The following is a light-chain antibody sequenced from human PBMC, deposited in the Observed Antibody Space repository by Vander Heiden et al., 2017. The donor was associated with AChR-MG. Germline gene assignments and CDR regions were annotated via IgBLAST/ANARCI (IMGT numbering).Light chain of an antibody. J-gene: IGLJ2*01. CDR1: SSHIGAGYD. CDR3: QSYDSSLSGVV. V-gene: IGLV1-40*01. CDR2: GNS. Sequence: QSVLTQPPSVPGAPGQRVTIPCTGSSSHIGAGYDVHWYQQLPGTAPKLLIYGNSNRPSGGPDRFSGSKSGTSASLAITGLQAEDEADYYCQSYDSSLSGVVFGGGTKLTVL.